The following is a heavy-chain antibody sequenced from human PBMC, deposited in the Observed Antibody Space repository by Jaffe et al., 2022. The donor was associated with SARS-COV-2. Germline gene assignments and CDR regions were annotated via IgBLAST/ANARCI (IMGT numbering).Heavy chain of an antibody. Sequence: QVQLVESGGGVVQPGRSLRLSCAASGFTFSSYGMHWVRQAPGKGLEWVAVISYDGSNKYYADSVKGRFTISRDNSKNTLYLQMNSLRAEDTAVYYCAKSLYFVSSVLDVWGQGTTVTVSS. CDR2: ISYDGSNK. J-gene: IGHJ6*02. CDR1: GFTFSSYG. CDR3: AKSLYFVSSVLDV. V-gene: IGHV3-30*18. D-gene: IGHD2-2*02.